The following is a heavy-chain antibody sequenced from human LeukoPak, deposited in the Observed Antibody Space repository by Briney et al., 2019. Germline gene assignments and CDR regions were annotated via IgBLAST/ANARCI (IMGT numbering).Heavy chain of an antibody. CDR2: ISTGSNYI. CDR1: GFTFSGYS. J-gene: IGHJ4*02. Sequence: GGSLRLSCAASGFTFSGYSMNWVRQAPGKGLEWVSSISTGSNYIYYADSVEGRFTISRDNAKNSLYLQMNSLRAEDTAVYYCARGSRSLDYWGQGTLVTVSS. V-gene: IGHV3-21*01. CDR3: ARGSRSLDY. D-gene: IGHD6-13*01.